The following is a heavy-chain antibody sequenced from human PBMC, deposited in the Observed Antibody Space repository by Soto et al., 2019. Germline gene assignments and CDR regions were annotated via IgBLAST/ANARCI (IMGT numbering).Heavy chain of an antibody. CDR2: IIPIFGTA. V-gene: IGHV1-69*06. CDR1: GGTFSSYA. Sequence: SVKVSCKASGGTFSSYAISWVRQAPGQGLEWMGGIIPIFGTANYAQKFQGRVTITADKSTSTAYMELSSLRSEDTAVYYCASSAGHPGDFFYYNGMDVWGQGTTVTVSS. CDR3: ASSAGHPGDFFYYNGMDV. J-gene: IGHJ6*02. D-gene: IGHD3-10*01.